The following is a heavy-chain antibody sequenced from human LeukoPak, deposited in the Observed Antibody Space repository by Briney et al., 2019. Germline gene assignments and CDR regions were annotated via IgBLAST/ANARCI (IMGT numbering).Heavy chain of an antibody. CDR2: TNGATGNT. CDR1: GYTFTNYA. D-gene: IGHD4-23*01. V-gene: IGHV1-3*02. J-gene: IGHJ4*02. CDR3: ARSPGGNARTWLDY. Sequence: GASVKVSCKASGYTFTNYALHWVRQAPEQRLEWMGWTNGATGNTRFSQDFQGRLTITIDTSASTAYMELSSLRSEDTAVYYCARSPGGNARTWLDYWGQGTLVTVSS.